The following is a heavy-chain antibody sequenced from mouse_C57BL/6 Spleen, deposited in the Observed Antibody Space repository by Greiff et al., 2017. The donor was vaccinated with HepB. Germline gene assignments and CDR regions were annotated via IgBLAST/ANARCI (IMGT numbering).Heavy chain of an antibody. D-gene: IGHD2-13*01. CDR1: GFTFRSYG. V-gene: IGHV5-6*01. CDR3: ARHDWLDY. Sequence: EVKVVESGGDLVKPGGSLKLSCAASGFTFRSYGMSWVRQTPDKRLEWVATISSGGSYTYYPDSVKGRFTISRDNAKNTLYLQMSSLKSEDTAMYYCARHDWLDYWGQGTTLTVSS. CDR2: ISSGGSYT. J-gene: IGHJ2*01.